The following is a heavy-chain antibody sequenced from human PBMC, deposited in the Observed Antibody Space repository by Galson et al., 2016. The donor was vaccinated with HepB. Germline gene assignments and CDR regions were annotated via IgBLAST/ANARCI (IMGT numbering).Heavy chain of an antibody. CDR2: IYHSGTT. J-gene: IGHJ5*02. Sequence: ETLSLTCAVSGGSISSSNWWTWVRQPPGKGLEWIGEIYHSGTTHYNPSIESRVTISVDKSKNQFSLKLNSVTAADTAVYYCARNSGGSYLGWFDPWGQGTLVTVSS. D-gene: IGHD1-26*01. V-gene: IGHV4-4*02. CDR1: GGSISSSNW. CDR3: ARNSGGSYLGWFDP.